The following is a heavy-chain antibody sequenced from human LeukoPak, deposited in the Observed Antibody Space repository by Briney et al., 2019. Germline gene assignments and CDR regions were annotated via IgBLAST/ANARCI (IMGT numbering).Heavy chain of an antibody. CDR2: IYSSGRT. CDR3: ARVFVYCSGGSCYWGWFDP. J-gene: IGHJ5*02. Sequence: SETLSLTCTVSGDSINSGRYYWSWLRQPAGKGLEWIGRIYSSGRTNYNPSLKSRVTMSVDTSKNQFSLKLSSVTAADTAMYYCARVFVYCSGGSCYWGWFDPWGQGTLVTVSS. CDR1: GDSINSGRYY. V-gene: IGHV4-61*02. D-gene: IGHD2-15*01.